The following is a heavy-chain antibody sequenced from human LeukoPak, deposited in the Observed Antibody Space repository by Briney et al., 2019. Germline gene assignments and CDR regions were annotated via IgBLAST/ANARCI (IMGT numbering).Heavy chain of an antibody. J-gene: IGHJ4*02. Sequence: SGGSLRLSCAASGFSFSAYNMNWVRQAAGKGLEWVSLISSSGVTIYYADSVKGRFTISRDNSKNTLYLQMNSLRAEDTAVYYCAKDLAGAVAGEGVDYWGQGTLVTVSS. CDR2: ISSSGVTI. CDR3: AKDLAGAVAGEGVDY. V-gene: IGHV3-23*01. CDR1: GFSFSAYN. D-gene: IGHD6-19*01.